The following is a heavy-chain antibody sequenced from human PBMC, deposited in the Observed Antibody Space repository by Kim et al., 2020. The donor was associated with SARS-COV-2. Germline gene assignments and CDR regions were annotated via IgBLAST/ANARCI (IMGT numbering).Heavy chain of an antibody. V-gene: IGHV3-23*01. D-gene: IGHD6-6*01. J-gene: IGHJ6*02. CDR3: AKRGCIAARPEYYYYGMDV. Sequence: GRFTNSRDNTKNPLYLQMNSLRAEDTAVYYCAKRGCIAARPEYYYYGMDVWGQGTTVTVSS.